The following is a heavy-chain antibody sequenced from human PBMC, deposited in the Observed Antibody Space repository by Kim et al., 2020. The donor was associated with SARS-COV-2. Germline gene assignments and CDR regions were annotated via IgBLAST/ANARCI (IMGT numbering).Heavy chain of an antibody. CDR1: GYTFTSYA. J-gene: IGHJ6*02. CDR2: INTNTGNP. CDR3: AREVVVRGVINNYYYGMDV. V-gene: IGHV7-4-1*02. D-gene: IGHD3-10*01. Sequence: ASVKVSCKASGYTFTSYAMNWVRQAPGQGLEWMGWINTNTGNPTYAQGFTGRFVFSLDTSVSTAYLQISSLKAEDTAVYYCAREVVVRGVINNYYYGMDVWGQGTTVTVSS.